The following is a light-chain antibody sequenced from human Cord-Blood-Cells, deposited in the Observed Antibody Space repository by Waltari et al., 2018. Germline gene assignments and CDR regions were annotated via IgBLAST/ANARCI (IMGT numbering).Light chain of an antibody. J-gene: IGKJ4*01. Sequence: IQITQSPSSLSASVGDRLTITCRASQSISSYLNCYQQKPGKAPKLLIYAASSLQSGDPSRYSGSGSVTDVTLTISRLQPEDLATYYFKQVYSTPLTFGGATKVEIK. CDR1: QSISSY. CDR2: AAS. CDR3: KQVYSTPLT. V-gene: IGKV1-39*01.